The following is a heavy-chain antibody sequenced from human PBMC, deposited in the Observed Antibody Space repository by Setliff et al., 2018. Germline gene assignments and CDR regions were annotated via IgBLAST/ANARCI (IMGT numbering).Heavy chain of an antibody. D-gene: IGHD3-22*01. V-gene: IGHV1-69*13. J-gene: IGHJ4*02. CDR1: GGTFRSDG. CDR3: ARDTRDKFDTSGYYLSFDS. CDR2: VIPVFRTA. Sequence: SVKVSCKASGGTFRSDGFNWVRQAPGQGLEWMGRVIPVFRTANYAQKFQGRVTISADESTRTAYMELSCLRFEDTALYYCARDTRDKFDTSGYYLSFDSWGQGTLVTVSS.